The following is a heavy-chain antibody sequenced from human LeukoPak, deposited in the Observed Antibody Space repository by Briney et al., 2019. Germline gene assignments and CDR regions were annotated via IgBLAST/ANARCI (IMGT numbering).Heavy chain of an antibody. Sequence: GASVKVSCKASGYTFTGYYMHWVRQAPGQGLEWMGWINPNSGGTNYAQKFQGRVTMTRDTSISTAYMELSRLRSDDTAVYYCARDPIGDATFYFDYWGQGTLVTVSS. V-gene: IGHV1-2*02. CDR2: INPNSGGT. CDR1: GYTFTGYY. J-gene: IGHJ4*02. CDR3: ARDPIGDATFYFDY. D-gene: IGHD2-2*01.